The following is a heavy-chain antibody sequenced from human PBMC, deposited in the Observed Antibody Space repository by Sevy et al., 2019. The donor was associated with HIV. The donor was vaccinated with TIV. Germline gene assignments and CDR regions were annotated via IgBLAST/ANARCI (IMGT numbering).Heavy chain of an antibody. D-gene: IGHD2-15*01. V-gene: IGHV3-33*03. J-gene: IGHJ5*02. Sequence: GGSLRLSCVASGFTFSYYGMHWVRQAPGKGLEWVAVICYDGSNKYYADSVKGRFTISRDNSKNTLYLQMNSLRAEDTAVYYCAKDTRDCSGGTCYSAPLYNRFDPWGQGTLVTVSS. CDR3: AKDTRDCSGGTCYSAPLYNRFDP. CDR1: GFTFSYYG. CDR2: ICYDGSNK.